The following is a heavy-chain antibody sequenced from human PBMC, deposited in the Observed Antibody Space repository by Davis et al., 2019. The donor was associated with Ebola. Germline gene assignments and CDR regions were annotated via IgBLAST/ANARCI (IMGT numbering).Heavy chain of an antibody. V-gene: IGHV1-2*02. D-gene: IGHD2-15*01. CDR3: ARAVPATQNLDY. Sequence: AASVKVSCKASEYTFTGYFMHWVRRAPGEGLEWMGWINPNTGGTNSAQKFQGRVTMTRATSMTTAYMELNSLRSDDTAVYYCARAVPATQNLDYWGQGTLVTVSS. CDR2: INPNTGGT. CDR1: EYTFTGYF. J-gene: IGHJ4*02.